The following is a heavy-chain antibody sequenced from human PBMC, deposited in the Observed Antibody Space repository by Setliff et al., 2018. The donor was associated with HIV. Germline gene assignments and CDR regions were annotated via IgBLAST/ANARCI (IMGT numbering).Heavy chain of an antibody. CDR2: ISIYNGNV. CDR1: GYTFTSYA. CDR3: ARDDDVIMVVVGGDY. J-gene: IGHJ4*02. D-gene: IGHD3-22*01. V-gene: IGHV1-18*01. Sequence: ASVKVSCKASGYTFTSYAMNWVRQAPGQGLEWMGRISIYNGNVNTAPKFQGRVTMTTDTSTNTAYLELRSLRSDDTAVYYCARDDDVIMVVVGGDYWGQGTLVTVSS.